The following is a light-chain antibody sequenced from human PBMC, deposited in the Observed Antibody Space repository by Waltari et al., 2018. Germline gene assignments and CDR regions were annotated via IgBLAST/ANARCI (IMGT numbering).Light chain of an antibody. CDR1: SSNIGSNT. Sequence: QSVLTQPPSASGTPGQRATIPASGSSSNIGSNTVHWYQQLPGPAPKLLIYSNNQRPSGVPDRFSGSKSGTSASLAISGLQSEDEADYYCAAWDDSLNGWVFGGGTKLTVL. CDR2: SNN. V-gene: IGLV1-44*01. CDR3: AAWDDSLNGWV. J-gene: IGLJ3*02.